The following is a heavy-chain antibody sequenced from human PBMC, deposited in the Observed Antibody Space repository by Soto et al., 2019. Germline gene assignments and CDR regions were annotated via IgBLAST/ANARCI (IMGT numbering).Heavy chain of an antibody. CDR1: GFTFSSYA. Sequence: PGGSLRLSCAASGFTFSSYAIHWVRQAPGKGLEWVAYISSSGSTIYYADSVKGRFTISRDNAKNSLYLQMNSLRAEDTAVYYCARLLRPETTHYDYWGQGTLVTVSS. J-gene: IGHJ4*02. V-gene: IGHV3-48*04. CDR2: ISSSGSTI. D-gene: IGHD3-22*01. CDR3: ARLLRPETTHYDY.